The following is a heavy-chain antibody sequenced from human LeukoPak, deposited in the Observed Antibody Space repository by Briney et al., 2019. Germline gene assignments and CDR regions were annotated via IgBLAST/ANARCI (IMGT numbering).Heavy chain of an antibody. CDR2: IKSDESSA. J-gene: IGHJ4*02. V-gene: IGHV3-74*03. CDR1: GFTITNNW. CDR3: ATVFKGSSLEDY. Sequence: GGSLRLSCVASGFTITNNWMYWVRQAPGRGLVWVSRIKSDESSAAYADSVKGRFTVSRDNAKNTLYLQMNSLRVEDTAVYYCATVFKGSSLEDYWGQGTLVTVSS. D-gene: IGHD1-26*01.